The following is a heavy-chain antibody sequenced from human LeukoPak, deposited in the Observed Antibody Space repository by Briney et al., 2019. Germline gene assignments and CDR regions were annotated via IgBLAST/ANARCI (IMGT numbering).Heavy chain of an antibody. Sequence: SETLSLTCTVSGGSISSSSYYWGWIRQPPGKRLEWIGTIYNSGSTYYNPSLKSRVTISLDTSKNQFSLRLSSVTAADTAVYYCARSYSGSFLYWGQGSLVTVSS. V-gene: IGHV4-39*07. D-gene: IGHD1-26*01. CDR2: IYNSGST. J-gene: IGHJ1*01. CDR3: ARSYSGSFLY. CDR1: GGSISSSSYY.